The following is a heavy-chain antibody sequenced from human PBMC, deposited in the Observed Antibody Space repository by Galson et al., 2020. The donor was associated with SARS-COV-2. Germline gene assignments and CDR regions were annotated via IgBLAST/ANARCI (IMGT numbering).Heavy chain of an antibody. J-gene: IGHJ3*02. D-gene: IGHD3-3*01. CDR2: INPNSGAT. CDR1: GYTFTGYF. Sequence: ASVKVSCKASGYTFTGYFMHWVRQAPGQGLQWVGWINPNSGATNYAQNFQGRVTMTRDTSISTAYMELSRLRSDDTAVYYCARGEGITIFGVVIIGAFDIWGQGTMVTVSS. CDR3: ARGEGITIFGVVIIGAFDI. V-gene: IGHV1-2*02.